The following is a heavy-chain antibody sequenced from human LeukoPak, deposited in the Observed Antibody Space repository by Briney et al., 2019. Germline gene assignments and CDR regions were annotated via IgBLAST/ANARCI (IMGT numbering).Heavy chain of an antibody. CDR2: IYYSGST. Sequence: SETLSLTCTVSGGSISSSSYYWGWIRQPPGKGLEWIGSIYYSGSTYYNPSLKSRVTTSVDTSKNQFSLKLSSVTAADTAVYYCGTAMGPYYFDYWGQGTLVTVSS. J-gene: IGHJ4*02. V-gene: IGHV4-39*01. CDR3: GTAMGPYYFDY. CDR1: GGSISSSSYY. D-gene: IGHD5-18*01.